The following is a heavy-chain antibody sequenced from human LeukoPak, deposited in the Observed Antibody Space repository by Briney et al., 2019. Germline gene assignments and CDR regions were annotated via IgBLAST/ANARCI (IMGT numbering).Heavy chain of an antibody. Sequence: GGSLRLSCAASGFTFDDYAMHWVRQAPGKGLEWVSGISWNSGSIGYADSVKGRFTISRDNAKNSLYLQMNSLRAEDTAVYYCARYRVYSSSWLGLYYYYYGMDVWGQGTTVTVSS. CDR3: ARYRVYSSSWLGLYYYYYGMDV. V-gene: IGHV3-9*01. CDR2: ISWNSGSI. CDR1: GFTFDDYA. D-gene: IGHD6-13*01. J-gene: IGHJ6*02.